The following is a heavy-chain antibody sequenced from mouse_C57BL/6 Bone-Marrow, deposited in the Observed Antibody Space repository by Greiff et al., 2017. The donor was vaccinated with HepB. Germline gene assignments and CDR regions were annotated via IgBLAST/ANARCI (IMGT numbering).Heavy chain of an antibody. CDR1: GHTFTSYW. CDR3: ARRGGGYWAWFAY. CDR2: INPSNGGT. D-gene: IGHD2-3*01. Sequence: QVQLQQPGTELVKPGASVKLSCKASGHTFTSYWMHWVKQRPGQGLEWIGNINPSNGGTNYNEKFKSKATLTVDKSSSTAYMQLSSLTSEESAVYFWARRGGGYWAWFAYWGQGTLVTVSA. J-gene: IGHJ3*01. V-gene: IGHV1-53*01.